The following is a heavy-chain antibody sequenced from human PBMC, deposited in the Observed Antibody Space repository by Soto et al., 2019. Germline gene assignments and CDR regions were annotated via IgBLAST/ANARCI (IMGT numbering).Heavy chain of an antibody. D-gene: IGHD6-13*01. Sequence: EVQLVQSGAEVKKPGESLKISCKGSGYSFTSYWIGWVRQMPGKGLESMGIIYPGDSDTRYSPSFQGQVTISADKSISTAYLQWSSLKASDPAMYYCARPAAAGKYYYGMDVWGQGTTVTVSS. CDR2: IYPGDSDT. V-gene: IGHV5-51*01. CDR1: GYSFTSYW. CDR3: ARPAAAGKYYYGMDV. J-gene: IGHJ6*02.